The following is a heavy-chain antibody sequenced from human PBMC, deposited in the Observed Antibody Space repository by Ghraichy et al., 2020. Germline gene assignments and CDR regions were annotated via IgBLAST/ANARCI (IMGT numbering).Heavy chain of an antibody. V-gene: IGHV4-39*07. CDR3: ARNKINGNYVVFDI. CDR1: GGSITRSTYY. Sequence: SETLSLTCTVSGGSITRSTYYWGWIRQPPGKGLEWIGSIYFSGNTYYKLSLKSRVTISVDTSKNQLSLKLTSVTAADTAIYYCARNKINGNYVVFDIWGQGTMVXVS. J-gene: IGHJ3*02. CDR2: IYFSGNT. D-gene: IGHD1-7*01.